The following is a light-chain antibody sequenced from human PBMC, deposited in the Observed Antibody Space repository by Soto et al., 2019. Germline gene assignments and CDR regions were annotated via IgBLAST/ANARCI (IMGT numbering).Light chain of an antibody. CDR3: MQALQTPWT. J-gene: IGKJ1*01. CDR1: QSLLHSNGYNY. Sequence: DIVMIQSPLSLPVTPGEPASISCRSSQSLLHSNGYNYLDWYLQKPGQSPQLLIYLGSNRASGVPDGFSGSGSGTDFTLKISRVEAEDVGVYYCMQALQTPWTFGQGTKVEIK. CDR2: LGS. V-gene: IGKV2-28*01.